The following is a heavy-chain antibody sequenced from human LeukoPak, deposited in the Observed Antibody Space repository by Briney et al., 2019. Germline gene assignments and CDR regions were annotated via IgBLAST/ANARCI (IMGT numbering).Heavy chain of an antibody. CDR1: GFSVTNNY. Sequence: PGGSLRLSCAVSGFSVTNNYMSWVRQAPGKGLEWVSVFYVGGATYYADSVKGRFTISRDSVENTLHLQMNSLRAEDTAVYYCVKDFGGNSDYWGQGTLVTVSS. CDR2: FYVGGAT. V-gene: IGHV3-53*01. D-gene: IGHD4-23*01. J-gene: IGHJ4*02. CDR3: VKDFGGNSDY.